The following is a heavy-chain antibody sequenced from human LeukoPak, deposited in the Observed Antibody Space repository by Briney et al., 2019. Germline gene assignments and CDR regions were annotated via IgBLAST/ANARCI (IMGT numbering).Heavy chain of an antibody. J-gene: IGHJ4*02. V-gene: IGHV3-23*01. CDR3: VKSSWFDSFDY. Sequence: PGGSLRLSCAASGFTFSSWGMNWVRQAPGKGLEWVSAISGSGGSTYYADSVKGRFTISRDNSKNTLYLQMNSLRAEDTAVYYCVKSSWFDSFDYWGQGTLVTVSS. CDR1: GFTFSSWG. CDR2: ISGSGGST. D-gene: IGHD6-13*01.